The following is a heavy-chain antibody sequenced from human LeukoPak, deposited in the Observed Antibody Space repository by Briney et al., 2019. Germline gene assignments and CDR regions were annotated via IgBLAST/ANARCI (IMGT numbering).Heavy chain of an antibody. CDR2: INPNSGGT. CDR3: ARDPYGDYSREGYYFDY. Sequence: ASVKVSCKASGYTFTGYYMHWVRQAPGQGLEWMGWINPNSGGTNYAQKFQGRVTMTRDTSISTAYMELSSLRSEDTAVYYCARDPYGDYSREGYYFDYWGQGTLVTVSS. J-gene: IGHJ4*02. CDR1: GYTFTGYY. V-gene: IGHV1-2*02. D-gene: IGHD4-17*01.